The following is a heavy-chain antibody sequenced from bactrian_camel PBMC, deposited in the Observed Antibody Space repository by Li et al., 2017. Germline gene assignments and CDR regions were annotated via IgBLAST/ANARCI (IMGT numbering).Heavy chain of an antibody. CDR1: GYALSYNFSRSC. J-gene: IGHJ4*01. CDR3: VADSAPILDICSLDPGSVDFYNF. V-gene: IGHV3S53*01. D-gene: IGHD1*01. Sequence: VQLVESGGGSVQPGGSLRLSCVASGYALSYNFSRSCMGWSRQAPGKEREKVAGIDSDGSIMYADSVRGRFNISRDVATGTVYLQMNSLKPEDTGMYYCVADSAPILDICSLDPGSVDFYNFWGQGTQVTVS. CDR2: IDSDGSI.